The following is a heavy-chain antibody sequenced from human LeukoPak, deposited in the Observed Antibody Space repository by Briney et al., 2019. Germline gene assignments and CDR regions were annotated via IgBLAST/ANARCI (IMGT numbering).Heavy chain of an antibody. J-gene: IGHJ4*02. V-gene: IGHV4-39*01. CDR2: IYYSGNT. D-gene: IGHD3/OR15-3a*01. CDR3: ARQTGSGLFILP. CDR1: GFTFSDYY. Sequence: RSGGSLRLSCAASGFTFSDYYMSWIRQAPGKGLEWIGSIYYSGNTYYNASLKSQVSISIDTSKNQFSLRLTSVTAADTAVYYCARQTGSGLFILPGGQGTLVTVSS.